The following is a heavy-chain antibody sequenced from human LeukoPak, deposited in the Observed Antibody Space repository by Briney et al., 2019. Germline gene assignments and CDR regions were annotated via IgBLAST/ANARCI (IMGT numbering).Heavy chain of an antibody. V-gene: IGHV1-8*01. J-gene: IGHJ6*02. D-gene: IGHD2-21*01. Sequence: ASVKVSCKASGYTFTSYDINWVRQATGQGLEWMGWMNPNSGNTGYAQKFQGRVTMTRNTSISTAYMELSSLRSEDTAVYCCARRPLPYYYYYYGMDVWGQGTTVTVSS. CDR3: ARRPLPYYYYYYGMDV. CDR2: MNPNSGNT. CDR1: GYTFTSYD.